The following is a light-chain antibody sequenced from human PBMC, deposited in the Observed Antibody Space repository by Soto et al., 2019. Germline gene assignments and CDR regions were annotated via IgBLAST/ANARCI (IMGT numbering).Light chain of an antibody. V-gene: IGKV3-20*01. J-gene: IGKJ1*01. Sequence: VLTQSPGTLSLSPGERATLSCGASHTIINTLVAWYQQKPGQAPRLLIYGASTRATGISDRFSGRGSGTDFTLTISRLEPEDSAVYYCQQYGSSPATFGQGTKVEVK. CDR1: HTIINTL. CDR2: GAS. CDR3: QQYGSSPAT.